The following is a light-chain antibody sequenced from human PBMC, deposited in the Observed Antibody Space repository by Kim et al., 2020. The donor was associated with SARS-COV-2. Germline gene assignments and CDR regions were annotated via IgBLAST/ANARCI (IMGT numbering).Light chain of an antibody. CDR1: EDINNF. Sequence: SASVGHRVTITCQASEDINNFLTWYPQKPGKAPKIVIYDASRLGTGVPSRFSGRGSGTEFTLTISGLQPEDVATYYCHQFDFIPYTFGQGTKLEI. J-gene: IGKJ2*01. V-gene: IGKV1-33*01. CDR2: DAS. CDR3: HQFDFIPYT.